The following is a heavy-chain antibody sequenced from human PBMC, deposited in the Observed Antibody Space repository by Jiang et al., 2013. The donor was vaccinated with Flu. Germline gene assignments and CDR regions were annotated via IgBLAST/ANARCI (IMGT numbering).Heavy chain of an antibody. Sequence: STGSDYIYYADSVKAGFTISRDNAKNPLYLQMNSLRAEDTAVYYCGRLTGPSRIAVAGTDYWGQGTQVTVSS. D-gene: IGHD6-19*01. CDR2: STGSDYI. V-gene: IGHV3-21*01. J-gene: IGHJ4*02. CDR3: GRLTGPSRIAVAGTDY.